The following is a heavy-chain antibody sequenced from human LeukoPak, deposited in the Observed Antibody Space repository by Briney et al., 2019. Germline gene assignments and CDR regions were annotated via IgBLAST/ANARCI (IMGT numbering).Heavy chain of an antibody. Sequence: PARSLRPSCAASGFTFSSYNMNWVRQAPGKGLEWVSSISSSSSTIYYADSVKGRFTISRDNAKNSLYLQMNGLRDEDTAVYYCARQATSDSYYCCGMDVWGQGTTVTVSS. CDR2: ISSSSSTI. CDR3: ARQATSDSYYCCGMDV. V-gene: IGHV3-48*02. J-gene: IGHJ6*02. CDR1: GFTFSSYN.